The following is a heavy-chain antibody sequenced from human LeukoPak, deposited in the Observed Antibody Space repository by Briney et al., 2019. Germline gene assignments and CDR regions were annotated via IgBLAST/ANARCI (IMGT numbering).Heavy chain of an antibody. J-gene: IGHJ6*02. D-gene: IGHD4-17*01. V-gene: IGHV3-43*02. Sequence: GGSLRLSCAASGFTFDDYAMHWVRQAPGKGLEWVSLISGDGGSTYYADSVKGRFTISRDNSKNSLYLQMNSLRTEDTAMYYCARLLKWGDYVRSLDYYYGMDVWGQGTTVTVSS. CDR1: GFTFDDYA. CDR2: ISGDGGST. CDR3: ARLLKWGDYVRSLDYYYGMDV.